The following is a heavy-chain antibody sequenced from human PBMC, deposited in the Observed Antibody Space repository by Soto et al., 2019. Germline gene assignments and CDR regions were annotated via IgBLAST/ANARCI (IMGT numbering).Heavy chain of an antibody. Sequence: QVPLVESGGGLVKPGGSLRLSCAASGFTFSDYYMSWIRQAPGKGLEWVSYISSSSSYTNYADSVKGRFTISRDNAKNSLYLQMNSLRAEDTAVYYCARAMVRGVPSNWFDPWGQGTLVTVSS. CDR1: GFTFSDYY. CDR3: ARAMVRGVPSNWFDP. J-gene: IGHJ5*02. CDR2: ISSSSSYT. D-gene: IGHD3-10*01. V-gene: IGHV3-11*05.